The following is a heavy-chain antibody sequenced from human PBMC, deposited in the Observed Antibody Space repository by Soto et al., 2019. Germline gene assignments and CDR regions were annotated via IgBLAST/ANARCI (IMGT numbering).Heavy chain of an antibody. CDR1: GYTFTKYY. CDR2: INPSSGST. V-gene: IGHV1-46*03. Sequence: QVHLVQSGAEVKKPGASVKVSCKASGYTFTKYYMHWVRQAPGQGLEWMGIINPSSGSTNYAQKFQGRVTMTSDTSTSTVHMYLSSLRSEDTAVYYCTTAGNPLPFHYFDYWGQGTLVTVSS. CDR3: TTAGNPLPFHYFDY. J-gene: IGHJ4*02. D-gene: IGHD6-19*01.